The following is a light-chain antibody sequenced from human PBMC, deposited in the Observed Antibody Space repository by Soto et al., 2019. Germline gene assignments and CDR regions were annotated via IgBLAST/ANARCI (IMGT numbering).Light chain of an antibody. J-gene: IGKJ1*01. CDR1: PRISSY. Sequence: KTTTASKLVAYVGGRATIAFPASPRISSYLTWYQQKPVKAPKLLMYDASGLQAGVPSRFSGRRSGTDFTLTISRLQPDYVAVYYYQQYDSPWTFGQGTKVDIK. CDR3: QQYDSPWT. V-gene: IGKV1-5*01. CDR2: DAS.